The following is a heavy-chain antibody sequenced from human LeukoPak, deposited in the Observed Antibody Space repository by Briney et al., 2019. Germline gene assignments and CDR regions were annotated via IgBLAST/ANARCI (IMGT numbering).Heavy chain of an antibody. J-gene: IGHJ5*02. CDR1: GGSFSGYY. V-gene: IGHV4-34*01. CDR2: INHSGST. D-gene: IGHD6-13*01. Sequence: SETLSLTCAVYGGSFSGYYWSWIRQPPGKGLEWIGEINHSGSTNYNPSLKSRVTISVDTSKNQFSLKMRSVTAADTAVYYCARVRRIAAALGWFDPWGQGTLVTVSS. CDR3: ARVRRIAAALGWFDP.